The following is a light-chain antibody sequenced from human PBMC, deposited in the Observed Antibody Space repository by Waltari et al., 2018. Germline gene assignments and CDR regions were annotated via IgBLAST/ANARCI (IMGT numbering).Light chain of an antibody. CDR1: NIGSYS. J-gene: IGLJ1*01. CDR2: YDS. CDR3: QVWHADIDPGV. V-gene: IGLV3-21*04. Sequence: SYVLTQPPSVSVAPGETASITCGGDNIGSYSVHWYQQKPGQAPVLVIFYDSDRPSWIPARFSGSNSGNTATLTITSVEAGDEARYYCQVWHADIDPGVFGTGTEVTVL.